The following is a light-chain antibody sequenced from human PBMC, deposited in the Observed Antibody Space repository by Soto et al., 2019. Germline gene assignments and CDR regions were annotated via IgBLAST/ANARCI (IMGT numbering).Light chain of an antibody. J-gene: IGKJ2*01. CDR3: QQRSSLPRT. Sequence: EIVLAQSPATLSLSPGERATLSCRASQSISSYLAWYQQKPGQAPRLLIYDASNRATDIPARFSGSGSGTDFTLTISSLEPEDLAVYYCQQRSSLPRTFGQGTKLEIK. CDR2: DAS. CDR1: QSISSY. V-gene: IGKV3-11*01.